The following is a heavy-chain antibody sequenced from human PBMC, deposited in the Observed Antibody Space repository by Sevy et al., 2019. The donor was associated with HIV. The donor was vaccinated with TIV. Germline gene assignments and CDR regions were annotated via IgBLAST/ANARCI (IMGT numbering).Heavy chain of an antibody. CDR2: IKQDGSEK. Sequence: GGSLRLSCAASGFTFSSYWMNWIRQAPGKGLEWVANIKQDGSEKYYVDSVKGRFTISRDNAKNSLYLEMNTLRAEDTAVYHCATSGGETWGQGTLVTVSS. D-gene: IGHD3-16*01. CDR3: ATSGGET. CDR1: GFTFSSYW. J-gene: IGHJ5*02. V-gene: IGHV3-7*01.